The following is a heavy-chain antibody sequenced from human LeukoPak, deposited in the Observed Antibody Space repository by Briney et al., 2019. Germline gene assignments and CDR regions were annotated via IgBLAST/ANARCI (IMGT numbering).Heavy chain of an antibody. V-gene: IGHV4-4*07. CDR2: IYTSGST. CDR1: GGSINVYY. D-gene: IGHD1-1*01. J-gene: IGHJ4*02. Sequence: SETLSLTXTVSGGSINVYYWTWVRQTAGKGLEWLGRIYTSGSTNFNPSLKSRVTMSVDPPKNQFSLRLNSVTAADTAVYYCARIYSQNWSEYYLDYWGQGILVTVSS. CDR3: ARIYSQNWSEYYLDY.